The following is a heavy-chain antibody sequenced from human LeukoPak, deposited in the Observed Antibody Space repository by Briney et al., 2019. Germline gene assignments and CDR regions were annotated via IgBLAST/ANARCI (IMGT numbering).Heavy chain of an antibody. V-gene: IGHV3-48*03. D-gene: IGHD2-2*01. CDR2: ISSSGKNI. J-gene: IGHJ6*02. CDR1: GFTFSSYE. Sequence: GGSLRLSCAASGFTFSSYEMNWVRQAPGKGLEWVSYISSSGKNIFYADSVKGRFTISRDNAKNSLHLQMNSLRAEDTAVYYCARDRGSCSSTGCPYGMDVWGQGTTVTVSS. CDR3: ARDRGSCSSTGCPYGMDV.